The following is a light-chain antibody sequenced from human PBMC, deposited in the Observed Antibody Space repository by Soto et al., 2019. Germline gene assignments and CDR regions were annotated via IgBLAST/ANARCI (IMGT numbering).Light chain of an antibody. J-gene: IGKJ2*01. Sequence: EIVLTQSPGTLSLSPGERATLSCRASQKIINNFLAWFQQKPGLAPRLLIHGASTRASGVLDRFSGGGSGTDFVLTISRLEPEDFAVYYCQQYGRSPFTFGQGTKLQIK. V-gene: IGKV3-20*01. CDR2: GAS. CDR1: QKIINNF. CDR3: QQYGRSPFT.